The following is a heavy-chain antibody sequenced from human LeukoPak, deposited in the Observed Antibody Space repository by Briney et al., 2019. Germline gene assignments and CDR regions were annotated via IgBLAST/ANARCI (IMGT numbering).Heavy chain of an antibody. Sequence: SETLSLTCTVSGGSISSSSYYWGWIRQPPGKGLEWIGSIYYSGSTYYNPSLKSRVTISVDTSKNQFSLKLSSVTAADTAVYYCARGHGVAAAGRYFQHWGQGTLVTVSS. CDR2: IYYSGST. CDR1: GGSISSSSYY. J-gene: IGHJ1*01. V-gene: IGHV4-39*01. D-gene: IGHD6-13*01. CDR3: ARGHGVAAAGRYFQH.